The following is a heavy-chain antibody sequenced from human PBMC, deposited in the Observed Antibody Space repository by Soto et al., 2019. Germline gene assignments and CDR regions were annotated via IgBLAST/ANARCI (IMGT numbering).Heavy chain of an antibody. CDR3: VKDVASGWTRNWFDP. CDR2: TSVTGATT. J-gene: IGHJ5*02. CDR1: GFTFSSYA. Sequence: GGSLRLSCAASGFTFSSYAMSWVRQAPGKGLEWVSTTSVTGATTDYADSVKGRFTISRDNSKNTLYLQMNSLRAEDTAVYYCVKDVASGWTRNWFDPWGQGTLVTVSS. V-gene: IGHV3-23*01. D-gene: IGHD6-19*01.